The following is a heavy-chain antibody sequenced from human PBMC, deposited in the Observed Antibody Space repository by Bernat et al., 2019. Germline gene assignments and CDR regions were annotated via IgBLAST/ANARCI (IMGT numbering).Heavy chain of an antibody. CDR2: INHSGST. D-gene: IGHD3-10*01. J-gene: IGHJ3*02. CDR1: GGSFSGYY. V-gene: IGHV4-34*01. Sequence: QVQLQQWGAGLLKPSETLSLTCAVYGGSFSGYYWRWIRQPPGKGLEWIGEINHSGSTNYNPSLKSLVTISVDTSKNQFSRKLSAGTAADTAVYYCAGGGSSYYYGSGGSEDAFDIWGQGTMVTVSS. CDR3: AGGGSSYYYGSGGSEDAFDI.